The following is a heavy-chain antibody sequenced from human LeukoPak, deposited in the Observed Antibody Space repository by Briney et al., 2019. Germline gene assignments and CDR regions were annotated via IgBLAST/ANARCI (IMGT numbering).Heavy chain of an antibody. V-gene: IGHV3-33*07. CDR3: TPENDPSGKMGRFDP. CDR1: GFGFNKAW. J-gene: IGHJ5*01. D-gene: IGHD3-10*01. CDR2: IRYDGNEE. Sequence: GGSLRLSCAASGFGFNKAWMSWVRQAPGKGLDWVAGIRYDGNEELYADSVRGRFTISRDNSRNILYLQMNSLSPEDTATYYCTPENDPSGKMGRFDPWGQGTLVTVSS.